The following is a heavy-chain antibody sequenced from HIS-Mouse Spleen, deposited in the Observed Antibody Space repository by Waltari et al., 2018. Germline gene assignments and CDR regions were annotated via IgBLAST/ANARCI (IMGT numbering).Heavy chain of an antibody. V-gene: IGHV4-34*01. Sequence: QVQLQQWGAGLLKPSETLSLTCAVYGGSFSGYSWRWTRQPPGKGLEWIGEINHSGSTNYNPSLKSRVTISVDTSKNQFSLKLSSVTAADTAVYYCARVGYSSGWYDYWGQGTLVTVSS. CDR1: GGSFSGYS. J-gene: IGHJ4*02. CDR2: INHSGST. CDR3: ARVGYSSGWYDY. D-gene: IGHD6-19*01.